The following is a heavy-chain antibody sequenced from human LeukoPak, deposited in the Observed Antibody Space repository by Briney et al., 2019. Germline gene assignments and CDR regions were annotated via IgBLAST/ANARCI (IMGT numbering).Heavy chain of an antibody. CDR3: ARDGAAAGLFDY. CDR2: IYHSGST. Sequence: PSETLSLTCAVSGGSISSGGYSWSWIRQPPGKGLEWIGYIYHSGSTYYNPSLKSRVTISVDRSKNQFSLKLSSVTAADTAAYYCARDGAAAGLFDYWGQGTLVTVSS. V-gene: IGHV4-30-2*01. CDR1: GGSISSGGYS. J-gene: IGHJ4*02. D-gene: IGHD6-13*01.